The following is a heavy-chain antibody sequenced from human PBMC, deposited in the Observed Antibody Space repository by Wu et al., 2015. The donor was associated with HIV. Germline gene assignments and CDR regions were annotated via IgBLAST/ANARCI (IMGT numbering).Heavy chain of an antibody. D-gene: IGHD3-9*01. Sequence: QAQLVQSGPEAKRPGASVKVSCKASYILTSYPIGWVRQAPGQRLEWMGWMNPYNGYIKPAQRFQDRITMSTNNSAHTAYMELRSLASDDTAIYFCARVQFDPDYYTYFDLWAEGTLVTVSS. J-gene: IGHJ2*01. V-gene: IGHV1-18*01. CDR2: MNPYNGYI. CDR3: ARVQFDPDYYTYFDL. CDR1: YILTSYP.